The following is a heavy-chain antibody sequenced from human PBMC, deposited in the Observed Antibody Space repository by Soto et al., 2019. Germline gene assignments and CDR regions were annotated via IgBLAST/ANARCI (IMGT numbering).Heavy chain of an antibody. J-gene: IGHJ4*02. CDR1: GFTFIDYY. CDR2: ISSSGSTI. Sequence: PGGSLRLSCAASGFTFIDYYMSWISQAPGKGLEWVSYISSSGSTIYYADSVKGRFTISRDNAKNSLYLQMNSLRAEDTAVYYCARNGKWNHYDILTGYYKGIHFDYWGQGTLVTVSS. V-gene: IGHV3-11*01. D-gene: IGHD3-9*01. CDR3: ARNGKWNHYDILTGYYKGIHFDY.